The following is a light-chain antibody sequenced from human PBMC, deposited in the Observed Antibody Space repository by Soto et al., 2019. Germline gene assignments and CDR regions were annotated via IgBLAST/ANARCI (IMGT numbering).Light chain of an antibody. J-gene: IGKJ5*01. CDR2: DAK. CDR3: QQRGNWPSIT. CDR1: QSVNRN. V-gene: IGKV3-11*01. Sequence: ESVLTQSPATLSLSPGDRASLSCRASQSVNRNLAWYQQKPGQTPRLLIYDAKNRAAGTPARFSGSGSGTDFNLTISSLEPDDFAVYYCQQRGNWPSITFGQGTRLEIK.